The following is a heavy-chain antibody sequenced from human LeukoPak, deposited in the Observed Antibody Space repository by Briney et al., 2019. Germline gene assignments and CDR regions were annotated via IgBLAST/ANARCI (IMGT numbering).Heavy chain of an antibody. V-gene: IGHV1-69*04. CDR2: IIPILGIA. Sequence: ASVKVSCKASGGTFSSYAISWVRQAPGQGLEWMGRIIPILGIANYAQKFQGRVTITADKSTSTAYMELSSLRSEDTAVYYCAKDLAGYYDSSGYYYGQVTKNYWGQGTLVTVSS. J-gene: IGHJ4*02. D-gene: IGHD3-22*01. CDR1: GGTFSSYA. CDR3: AKDLAGYYDSSGYYYGQVTKNY.